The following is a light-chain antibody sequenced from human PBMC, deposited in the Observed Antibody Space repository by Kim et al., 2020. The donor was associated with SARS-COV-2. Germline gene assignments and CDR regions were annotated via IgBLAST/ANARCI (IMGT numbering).Light chain of an antibody. CDR2: DTS. J-gene: IGKJ4*01. Sequence: IVMTQSPATLAVSPGERATLSCRASQAVNTDLAWYQQKPGQPPRLLIYDTSVRASGIPARFSGTGSGTDFTLTISSLQSEDSAVYFCQQYRVLITFGGGTKVEI. V-gene: IGKV3-15*01. CDR3: QQYRVLIT. CDR1: QAVNTD.